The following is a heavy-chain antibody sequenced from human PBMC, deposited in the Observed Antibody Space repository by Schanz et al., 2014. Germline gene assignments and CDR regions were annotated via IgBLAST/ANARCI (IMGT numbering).Heavy chain of an antibody. J-gene: IGHJ4*02. CDR2: IRYDGSKI. V-gene: IGHV3-30*02. D-gene: IGHD3-16*01. Sequence: VQLLESGGGLVQPGGSLRLSCAASGFTFSSYAMSWVRQAPGKGLEWVAFIRYDGSKIYYADSVKGRFTISRDNPKNTLSLQMNSLRVEDTAVYYCARDLAFGGVYDRHSDSWGQGTLVTVSS. CDR1: GFTFSSYA. CDR3: ARDLAFGGVYDRHSDS.